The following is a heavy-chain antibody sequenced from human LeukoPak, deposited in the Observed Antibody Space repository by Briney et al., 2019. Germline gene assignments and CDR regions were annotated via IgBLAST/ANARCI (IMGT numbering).Heavy chain of an antibody. D-gene: IGHD3-10*01. CDR2: ISAYSGNT. V-gene: IGHV1-18*01. J-gene: IGHJ4*02. CDR1: GYTFTSYG. CDR3: ARSGSNVLLRFGESDAVPLIDY. Sequence: ASGKVCCKAAGYTFTSYGIGWVRQAPGQGLGWMGWISAYSGNTNYAQKLQGRVTMPTDTSTSTAYLELRSLRSADTAVYHCARSGSNVLLRFGESDAVPLIDYWGQGTLVTVSS.